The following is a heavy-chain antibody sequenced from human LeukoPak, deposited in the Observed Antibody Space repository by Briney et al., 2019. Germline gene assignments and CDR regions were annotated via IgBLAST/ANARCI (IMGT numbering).Heavy chain of an antibody. Sequence: ASVKVSCKASGYTFTVYYIHWVRQAPGQGLEWMGWIDPNGGGTKYAQKFQGRVTMTRDTSISTAYMELSSLRSEDTAVYYCARLGSSWYGNWFDPWGQGTLVTVSS. J-gene: IGHJ5*02. D-gene: IGHD6-13*01. CDR3: ARLGSSWYGNWFDP. V-gene: IGHV1-2*02. CDR2: IDPNGGGT. CDR1: GYTFTVYY.